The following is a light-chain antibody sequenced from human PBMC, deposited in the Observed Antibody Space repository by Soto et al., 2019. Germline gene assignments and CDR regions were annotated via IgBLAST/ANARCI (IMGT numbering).Light chain of an antibody. J-gene: IGKJ4*01. CDR2: DAS. Sequence: EIVLTQSPATLSLSPGERAALSCRASQGVGRFLAWYQQKPGQAPRLLIYDASNRGTGIPARFSGSGSETVFTLAIDNLEPEDFAVYYCQQRGGWPLTFGGGTKVEIK. CDR3: QQRGGWPLT. V-gene: IGKV3-11*01. CDR1: QGVGRF.